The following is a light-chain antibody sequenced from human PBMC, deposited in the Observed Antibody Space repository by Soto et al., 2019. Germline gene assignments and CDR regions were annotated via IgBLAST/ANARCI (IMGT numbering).Light chain of an antibody. J-gene: IGKJ2*01. CDR2: AAS. CDR3: QERSDWYT. V-gene: IGKV3-11*01. CDR1: QSVGSY. Sequence: DIVSTQSPATLSLSPGERATLSCRASQSVGSYLAWYQQKPGQAPRLLIYAASNRATGIPVRFSGSGSGTDFTLTISSLEPEDFAVYYCQERSDWYTFGQGTKLEIK.